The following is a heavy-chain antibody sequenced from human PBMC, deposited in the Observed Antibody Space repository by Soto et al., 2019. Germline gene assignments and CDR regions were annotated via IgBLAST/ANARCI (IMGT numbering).Heavy chain of an antibody. J-gene: IGHJ5*02. D-gene: IGHD2-15*01. V-gene: IGHV1-2*04. Sequence: ASVKVSCKASGYTFTGYYMHWVRQAPGQGLEWMGWINPNSGGTNYAQKFQGWVTMTRDTSISTAYMELSRLRSDDTAVYYCARDRGTCSGGSCYYNWFDPWGQGTLVTVSS. CDR1: GYTFTGYY. CDR2: INPNSGGT. CDR3: ARDRGTCSGGSCYYNWFDP.